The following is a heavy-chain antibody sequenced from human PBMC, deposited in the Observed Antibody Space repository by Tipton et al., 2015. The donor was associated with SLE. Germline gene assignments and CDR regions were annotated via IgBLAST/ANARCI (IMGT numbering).Heavy chain of an antibody. CDR1: GGYITSDIYY. Sequence: TLSLTCFVSGGYITSDIYYWGRIRQPPGKGLEWIGSVYESGTTYYNPSLKSRVTIAPDTSKNQFSLKLTSVTAADTAVYFCARLQFIFGGMDIWGKGTTVTVSS. D-gene: IGHD3-3*01. J-gene: IGHJ6*04. V-gene: IGHV4-39*07. CDR2: VYESGTT. CDR3: ARLQFIFGGMDI.